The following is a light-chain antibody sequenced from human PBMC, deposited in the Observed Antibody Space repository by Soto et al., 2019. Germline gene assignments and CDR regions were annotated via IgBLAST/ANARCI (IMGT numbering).Light chain of an antibody. Sequence: EIVMTQSPATLSVSPGERVTLPCRASQSVRGKLAWYQQKPGQAPTLLIYGASTRVTGIPDRFSGSGSETEFILTISSLQSEDFAIYYCQQYTDGTFTFGPGTKVD. CDR2: GAS. J-gene: IGKJ3*01. CDR3: QQYTDGTFT. V-gene: IGKV3-15*01. CDR1: QSVRGK.